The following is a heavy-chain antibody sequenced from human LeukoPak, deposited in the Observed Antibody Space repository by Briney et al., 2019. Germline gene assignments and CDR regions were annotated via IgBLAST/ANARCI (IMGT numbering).Heavy chain of an antibody. CDR2: ISYDGSNK. D-gene: IGHD2-15*01. CDR1: GFTFSSYA. V-gene: IGHV3-30*04. Sequence: GGSLRLSCAPSGFTFSSYAIHWVRQAPGKGLEWVAFISYDGSNKYYADSVKGRFTISRDNSKNTLYLQMNSLRAEDTAVYYCAKDGSGGSGFFWGQGTLVTVSS. CDR3: AKDGSGGSGFF. J-gene: IGHJ4*02.